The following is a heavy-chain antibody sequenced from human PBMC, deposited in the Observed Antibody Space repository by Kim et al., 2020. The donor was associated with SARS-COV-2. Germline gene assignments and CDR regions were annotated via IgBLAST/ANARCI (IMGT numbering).Heavy chain of an antibody. J-gene: IGHJ3*02. CDR2: ISGSGGST. CDR3: AKDITMIVVGYDAFDI. CDR1: GFTFSSYA. Sequence: GGSLRLSCAASGFTFSSYAMSWVRQAPGKGLEWVSAISGSGGSTYYADSVKGRFTISRDNSKNTLYLQMNSLRAEDTAVYYCAKDITMIVVGYDAFDIWGQGTMVTVSS. V-gene: IGHV3-23*01. D-gene: IGHD3-22*01.